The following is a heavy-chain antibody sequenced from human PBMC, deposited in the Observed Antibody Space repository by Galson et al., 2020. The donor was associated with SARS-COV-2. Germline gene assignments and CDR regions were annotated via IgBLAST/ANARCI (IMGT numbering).Heavy chain of an antibody. V-gene: IGHV6-1*01. Sequence: QTLPLTCPISGGSVSGHRVTWHWIRQSTSSGLEWLGRTYYRSKCYHDLALSVRSRLTINPDTSKNQFSLQLHSVTPEDTAVYYCARTDDMNDGPYCFDYWGQVTLVTVPS. D-gene: IGHD1-1*01. CDR3: ARTDDMNDGPYCFDY. CDR2: TYYRSKCYH. J-gene: IGHJ4*02. CDR1: GGSVSGHRVT.